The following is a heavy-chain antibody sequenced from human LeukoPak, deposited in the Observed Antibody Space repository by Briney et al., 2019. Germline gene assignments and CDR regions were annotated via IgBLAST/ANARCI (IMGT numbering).Heavy chain of an antibody. D-gene: IGHD3-10*01. J-gene: IGHJ4*02. V-gene: IGHV3-23*01. CDR2: ISGSGGST. Sequence: GGSLRLSCAASGFTFNIYAMSWVRQAPGKGLEWVSAISGSGGSTYYADSVKGRFTISRDNSKNTLYLQMNSLRAEDTAVYYCAKEGLYGSGSYYTYYFDYWGQGTLVTVSS. CDR3: AKEGLYGSGSYYTYYFDY. CDR1: GFTFNIYA.